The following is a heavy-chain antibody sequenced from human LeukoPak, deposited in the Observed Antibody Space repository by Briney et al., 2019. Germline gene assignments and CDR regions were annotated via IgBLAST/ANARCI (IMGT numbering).Heavy chain of an antibody. Sequence: GASVKVSCKASGGTFSSYAISWVRQAPGQRLEWMGWINAGNGNTKYSQKFQGRVTITRDTSASTAYMELSSLRSEDTAVYYCARGLVATIPSDYWGQGTLVTVSS. V-gene: IGHV1-3*01. CDR1: GGTFSSYA. CDR2: INAGNGNT. CDR3: ARGLVATIPSDY. D-gene: IGHD5-24*01. J-gene: IGHJ4*02.